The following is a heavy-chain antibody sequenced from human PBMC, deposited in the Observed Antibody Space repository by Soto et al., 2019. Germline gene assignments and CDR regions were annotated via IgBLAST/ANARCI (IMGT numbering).Heavy chain of an antibody. J-gene: IGHJ4*02. CDR3: ASAPVTTRLDY. Sequence: SETLSLTCTVSGGSISSYCWIWIRQPPGKGLEWIGYIHHSGSTNYNPSLRSRVTISVDTSKSQFSLKLSSVTAADTAVYFCASAPVTTRLDYWGQRTPVTVSS. V-gene: IGHV4-59*01. CDR2: IHHSGST. D-gene: IGHD4-17*01. CDR1: GGSISSYC.